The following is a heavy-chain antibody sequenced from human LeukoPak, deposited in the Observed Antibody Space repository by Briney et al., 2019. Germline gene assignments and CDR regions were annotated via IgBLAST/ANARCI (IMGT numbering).Heavy chain of an antibody. V-gene: IGHV3-13*01. CDR1: GSPFSGSA. D-gene: IGHD6-6*01. CDR2: IGTAGDT. CDR3: ARGRAAGPSSDFDI. Sequence: GGPLDSPFEAPGSPFSGSAMTGFGKPTGKGLKWASAIGTAGDTYYPGSVKGRFTISRENAKNSLYLQMNSLRAGDTAVYYCARGRAAGPSSDFDIWGQGTMVTVSS. J-gene: IGHJ3*02.